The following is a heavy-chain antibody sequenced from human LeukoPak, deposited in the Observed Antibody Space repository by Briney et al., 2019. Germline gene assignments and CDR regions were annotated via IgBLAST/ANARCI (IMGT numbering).Heavy chain of an antibody. Sequence: ASVKVSCKASGYTFTSYYMHWVRQAPGQGLEWMGIINPSGGSTSYAQKFQGRVTMTRDTPTSTVYMELSSLRSEGTAVYYCARAGYDILTGYRRPFDYWGQGTLVTVSS. J-gene: IGHJ4*02. D-gene: IGHD3-9*01. CDR1: GYTFTSYY. V-gene: IGHV1-46*01. CDR2: INPSGGST. CDR3: ARAGYDILTGYRRPFDY.